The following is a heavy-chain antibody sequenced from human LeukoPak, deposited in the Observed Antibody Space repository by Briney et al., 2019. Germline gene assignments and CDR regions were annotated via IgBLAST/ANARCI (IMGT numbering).Heavy chain of an antibody. CDR2: ISSSSSYM. V-gene: IGHV3-21*01. D-gene: IGHD1-26*01. Sequence: KTGGSLRLSCAASGFTFSSYSMNWVRQAPGKGLEWVSSISSSSSYMYYADSVKGRFTISRDNAKNSLYLQMNSLRAEDTAVYYCARGSLSLGYFDYWGQGTLVTVSS. CDR1: GFTFSSYS. CDR3: ARGSLSLGYFDY. J-gene: IGHJ4*02.